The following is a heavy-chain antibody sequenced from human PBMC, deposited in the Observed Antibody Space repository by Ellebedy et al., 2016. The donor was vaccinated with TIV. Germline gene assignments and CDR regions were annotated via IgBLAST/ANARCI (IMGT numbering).Heavy chain of an antibody. CDR3: ARDRDGSSSSDFQH. Sequence: AASVKVSCKASGYTFSSYGISWVRQAPGQGLEWMGWISAYTGSTNYAQSLQGRVTLTTDTSTNTAYMELRSLISDDTAVYYCARDRDGSSSSDFQHWGPGTLVTVSS. CDR2: ISAYTGST. V-gene: IGHV1-18*01. D-gene: IGHD6-6*01. J-gene: IGHJ1*01. CDR1: GYTFSSYG.